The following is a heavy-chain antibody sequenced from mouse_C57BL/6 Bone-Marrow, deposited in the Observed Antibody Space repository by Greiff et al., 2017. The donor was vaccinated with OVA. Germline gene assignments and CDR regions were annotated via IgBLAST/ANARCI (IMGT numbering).Heavy chain of an antibody. D-gene: IGHD1-1*01. V-gene: IGHV5-4*01. J-gene: IGHJ1*03. Sequence: EVQVVESGGGLVKPGGSLKLSCAASGFTFSSYAMSWVRQTPEKRLEWVATISDGGSYTYYPDNVKGRFTISRDNAKNNLYLQMSHLKSEDTAMYYCAREDYYGSRYFDVWGTGTTVTVSS. CDR1: GFTFSSYA. CDR2: ISDGGSYT. CDR3: AREDYYGSRYFDV.